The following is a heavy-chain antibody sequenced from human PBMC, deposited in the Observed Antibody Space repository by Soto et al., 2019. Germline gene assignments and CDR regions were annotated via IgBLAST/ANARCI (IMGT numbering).Heavy chain of an antibody. V-gene: IGHV3-15*01. D-gene: IGHD2-2*01. J-gene: IGHJ4*02. CDR1: GFTFSNAW. CDR3: TTDRWGYCSSTSCYGY. Sequence: GGSLRLSCAASGFTFSNAWMSWVRQAPGKGLEWVGRIKSKTDGGTTDYAAPVKGRFTISRDDSKNTLYLQMNSLKTEDTAVYYCTTDRWGYCSSTSCYGYWGQGTLVTVSS. CDR2: IKSKTDGGTT.